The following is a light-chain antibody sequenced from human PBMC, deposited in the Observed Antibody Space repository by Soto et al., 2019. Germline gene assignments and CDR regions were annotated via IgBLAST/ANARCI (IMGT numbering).Light chain of an antibody. Sequence: ELGFTHSPGTLSMSPGERATLSCRASQNVANYLDWYQQKPGQAPRLLIYAASTRATGIPARFSGSGSGTEFTLTISSLQSEDFAVYYCQQYNNWPLTFGGGTKADIK. CDR2: AAS. CDR1: QNVANY. V-gene: IGKV3-15*01. J-gene: IGKJ4*01. CDR3: QQYNNWPLT.